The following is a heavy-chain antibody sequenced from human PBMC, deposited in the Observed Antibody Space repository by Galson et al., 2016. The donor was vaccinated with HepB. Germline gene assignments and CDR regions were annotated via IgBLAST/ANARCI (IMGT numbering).Heavy chain of an antibody. J-gene: IGHJ4*01. D-gene: IGHD2-2*01. CDR1: GYSFSSYW. Sequence: QSGAEVKKPGESLKISCKGSGYSFSSYWIGWVRQMPGKGLEWMGDIYPGDSDTRYSPSFRGQVTVSADRAINTAYLQWRSLKASDTAIYYCVRTGYCSSTSCRFFDFWGHGILVTVSS. V-gene: IGHV5-51*01. CDR2: IYPGDSDT. CDR3: VRTGYCSSTSCRFFDF.